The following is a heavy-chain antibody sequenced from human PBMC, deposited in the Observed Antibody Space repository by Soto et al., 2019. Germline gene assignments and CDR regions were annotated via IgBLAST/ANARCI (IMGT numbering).Heavy chain of an antibody. CDR3: ARDLDGSGSYYTDY. D-gene: IGHD3-10*01. CDR1: GYTFTGYY. CDR2: INPNSGGT. J-gene: IGHJ4*02. V-gene: IGHV1-2*02. Sequence: QVQLVQSGAEVKKPGASVKVSCKASGYTFTGYYMHWVRQAPGQGLEWMGWINPNSGGTNYAQKLQGRVTMTTDTSTSTAYMELRSLRSDDTAIYYCARDLDGSGSYYTDYWGQGTLVTVSS.